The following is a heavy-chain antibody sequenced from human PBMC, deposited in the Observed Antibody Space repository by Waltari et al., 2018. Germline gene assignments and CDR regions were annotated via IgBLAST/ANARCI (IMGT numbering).Heavy chain of an antibody. CDR1: GYTLNELS. Sequence: QVQLVQSGAEVKKPGASVKVSCKVTGYTLNELSIHWVRQAPGKGLEWMGGFDPEDGETIYAQKFQGRVTMTEDTSTDTAYMELSSLRSEDTAVYYCAKLPGIAVAGTTSDYWGQGTLVTVSS. CDR3: AKLPGIAVAGTTSDY. D-gene: IGHD6-19*01. J-gene: IGHJ4*02. V-gene: IGHV1-24*01. CDR2: FDPEDGET.